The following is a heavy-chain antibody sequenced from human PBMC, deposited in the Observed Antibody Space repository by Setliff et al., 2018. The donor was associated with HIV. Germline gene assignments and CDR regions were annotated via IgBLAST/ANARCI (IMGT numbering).Heavy chain of an antibody. J-gene: IGHJ4*02. CDR1: GFTFSTFP. V-gene: IGHV3-30*04. Sequence: GGSLRLSCAASGFTFSTFPMHWLRQAPGKELEWVAVISSDGNDKYNADSVNGRFTISRDNSEDTLYLQMNGLRSEDTAVYYCARVTSDSSGYYWGYYFDYWGQGTRVTVSS. D-gene: IGHD3-22*01. CDR2: ISSDGNDK. CDR3: ARVTSDSSGYYWGYYFDY.